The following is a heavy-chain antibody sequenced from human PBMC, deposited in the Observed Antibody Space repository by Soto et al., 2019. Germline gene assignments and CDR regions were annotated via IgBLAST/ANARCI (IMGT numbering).Heavy chain of an antibody. Sequence: QVQLQESGPGLVKPSETLSLTCTVSGGSISDYYWSWIRQPPGKGLGWVGYIYYTGSTTYNPSLKSRLTLSVDTSKNQFSLKLRSVSAADTAVYYCARLGRWLQALDSWGQGTLVTVSS. D-gene: IGHD5-12*01. V-gene: IGHV4-59*08. CDR2: IYYTGST. J-gene: IGHJ4*02. CDR3: ARLGRWLQALDS. CDR1: GGSISDYY.